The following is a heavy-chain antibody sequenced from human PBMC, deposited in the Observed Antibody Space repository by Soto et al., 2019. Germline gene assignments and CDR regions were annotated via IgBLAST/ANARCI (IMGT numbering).Heavy chain of an antibody. D-gene: IGHD2-2*02. Sequence: LRLSCAASGFTFSSYAMSWVRQAPGKGLEWVSAISGSGGSTYYADSVKGRFTISRDNSKNTLYLQMNSLRAEDTAVYYCAKWGRYCSSTSCYTRFAPWGPGTLVTVSS. CDR1: GFTFSSYA. V-gene: IGHV3-23*01. J-gene: IGHJ5*02. CDR3: AKWGRYCSSTSCYTRFAP. CDR2: ISGSGGST.